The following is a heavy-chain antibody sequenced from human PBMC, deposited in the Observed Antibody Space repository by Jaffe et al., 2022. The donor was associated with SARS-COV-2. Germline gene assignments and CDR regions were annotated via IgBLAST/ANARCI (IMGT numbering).Heavy chain of an antibody. V-gene: IGHV3-30*04. CDR2: ISYDGRNK. CDR1: GFTFRSYA. D-gene: IGHD6-19*01. Sequence: QVQLVESGGGVVQPGRSLRLSCAASGFTFRSYAMHWVRQAPGKGLEWVAAISYDGRNKYHADSVKGRFTISRDDSKNTLHLQMNSLRTEDTAVYFCASAGIAVGDYWGQGTLVTVSS. CDR3: ASAGIAVGDY. J-gene: IGHJ4*02.